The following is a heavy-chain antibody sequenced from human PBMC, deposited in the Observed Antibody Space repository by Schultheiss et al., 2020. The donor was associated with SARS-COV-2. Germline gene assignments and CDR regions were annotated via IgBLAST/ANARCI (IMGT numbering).Heavy chain of an antibody. J-gene: IGHJ6*02. V-gene: IGHV3-53*01. CDR1: GFTVSSNY. Sequence: GGSLRLSCAASGFTVSSNYMSWVRQAPGKGLEWVSVIYSGGSTYYADSVKGRFTISRDNSKNTLYLQMNSLRAEDTAVYYCTGYYGDSYNYYYGMDIWGQGTTVTVSS. CDR3: TGYYGDSYNYYYGMDI. CDR2: IYSGGST. D-gene: IGHD4-17*01.